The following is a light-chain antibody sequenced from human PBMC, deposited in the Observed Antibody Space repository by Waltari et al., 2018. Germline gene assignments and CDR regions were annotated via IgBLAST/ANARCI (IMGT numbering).Light chain of an antibody. CDR3: NSRDSSGNHLGV. CDR1: SLQTYY. CDR2: GKN. Sequence: SSELTQDPAVSVALGQTVRITCQGDSLQTYYAPWYQQKPGKAPILVIYGKNNRPSGIPDRFSGTSSGNTASLTITGAQAEDEADYYCNSRDSSGNHLGVFGGGTKLTVL. V-gene: IGLV3-19*01. J-gene: IGLJ3*02.